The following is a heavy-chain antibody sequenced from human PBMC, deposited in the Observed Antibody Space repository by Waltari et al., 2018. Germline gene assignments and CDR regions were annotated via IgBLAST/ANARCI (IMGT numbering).Heavy chain of an antibody. D-gene: IGHD6-13*01. CDR3: AGQEIATPGDAFDI. V-gene: IGHV4-4*07. Sequence: QVQLQESGPGLVKPSETLSLTCTVPGGSISSYYCRWIRQPAGKGLEWIGRIYISGSTNYNPSLKSRVTMSIDTSKNQFSLKLSSVTAADTAVYYCAGQEIATPGDAFDIWGQGTMVTVSS. CDR1: GGSISSYY. CDR2: IYISGST. J-gene: IGHJ3*02.